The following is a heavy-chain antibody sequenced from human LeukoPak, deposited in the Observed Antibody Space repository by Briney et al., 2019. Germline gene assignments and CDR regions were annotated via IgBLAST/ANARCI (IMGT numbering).Heavy chain of an antibody. D-gene: IGHD2-21*02. CDR2: ISSNGGST. CDR3: ARVGSCGGDCYSSAFDI. Sequence: GGSLRLSCSASGFTFSSYAMHWVRQAPGKGLEYVSAISSNGGSTYYADSVKGRFTISRDNSKNTLYLQMNSLRAEDTAVYYCARVGSCGGDCYSSAFDIWGQGTMVTVSS. J-gene: IGHJ3*02. CDR1: GFTFSSYA. V-gene: IGHV3-64*04.